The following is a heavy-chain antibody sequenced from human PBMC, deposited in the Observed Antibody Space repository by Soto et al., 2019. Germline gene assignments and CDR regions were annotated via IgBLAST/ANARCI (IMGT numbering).Heavy chain of an antibody. V-gene: IGHV4-34*02. J-gene: IGHJ2*01. CDR2: INHRGNT. Sequence: QVQLQQRSAGLLKPSETLSLTCVVFGGSFSSYYWSWIRQPPGKGLEWIGEINHRGNTNYNPSLKSRVSMSVDTSKNQFSLKLTSVTAADTALYYCARAVTGARLVDWYFDLWGPGTQVTVSS. CDR3: ARAVTGARLVDWYFDL. CDR1: GGSFSSYY. D-gene: IGHD2-21*02.